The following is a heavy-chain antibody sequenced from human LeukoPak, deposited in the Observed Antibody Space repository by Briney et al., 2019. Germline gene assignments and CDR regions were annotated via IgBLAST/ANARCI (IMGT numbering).Heavy chain of an antibody. D-gene: IGHD3-10*01. V-gene: IGHV1-69*06. CDR2: IIPIFGTA. J-gene: IGHJ4*02. CDR1: GGTFNSYA. CDR3: ARVPGSGSYYGDPYFDY. Sequence: SVKVSCKASGGTFNSYAISWVRQAPGQGLEWMGGIIPIFGTANYAQKFQGRVTVTADKSTNTAYMELSSLRSEDTAVYYCARVPGSGSYYGDPYFDYWGQGTLVTVSS.